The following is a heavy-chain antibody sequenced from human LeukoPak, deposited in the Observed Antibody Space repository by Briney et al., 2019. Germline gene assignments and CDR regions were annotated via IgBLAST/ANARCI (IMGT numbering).Heavy chain of an antibody. CDR2: ISAYNGNT. Sequence: GASVKVSCKASGYTFTSYGISWVRQAPGQGLEWMGWISAYNGNTNYAQKLQGRVTMTTDTSTSTAYMELRSLRSDDTAVYYCARVSGGDYFYYYYYMDVWGKGTMVTISS. CDR1: GYTFTSYG. D-gene: IGHD4-17*01. J-gene: IGHJ6*03. V-gene: IGHV1-18*01. CDR3: ARVSGGDYFYYYYYMDV.